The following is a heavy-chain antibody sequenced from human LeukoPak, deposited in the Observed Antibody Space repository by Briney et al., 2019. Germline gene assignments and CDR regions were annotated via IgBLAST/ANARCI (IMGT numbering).Heavy chain of an antibody. CDR1: GSLFTSYW. Sequence: GAPLKISCKGSGSLFTSYWIGWVRQLPGKGLGWMGIIYAGDSDTRYSPSFQGQVTISADKSISTAYLQWSSLKASDTAMYYCARRPVYEAFDIWGQGTMVTVSS. CDR2: IYAGDSDT. CDR3: ARRPVYEAFDI. J-gene: IGHJ3*02. D-gene: IGHD5/OR15-5a*01. V-gene: IGHV5-51*01.